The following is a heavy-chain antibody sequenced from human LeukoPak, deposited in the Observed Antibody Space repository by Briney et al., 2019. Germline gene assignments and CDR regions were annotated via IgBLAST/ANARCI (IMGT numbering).Heavy chain of an antibody. CDR1: GGSISSHF. D-gene: IGHD6-13*01. CDR2: IHNRGDT. V-gene: IGHV4-59*11. CDR3: ARYGYSTDLLDY. J-gene: IGHJ4*02. Sequence: SETLSLTCTVSGGSISSHFWSWIRQPPGKGLEWIGYIHNRGDTNYNPSLKSRVTMSTDTSKNQFSLKLNSVTAADTAVYYCARYGYSTDLLDYWGRGILVTVSS.